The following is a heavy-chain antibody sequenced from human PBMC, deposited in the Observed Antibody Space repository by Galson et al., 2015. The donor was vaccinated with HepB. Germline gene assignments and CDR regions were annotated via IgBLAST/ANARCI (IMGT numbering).Heavy chain of an antibody. D-gene: IGHD2-2*01. Sequence: SVKVSCKASGYTFTSYGISWVRQAPGQGLEWMGWISAYNGNTNYAQKLQGRVTMTTDTSTSSAYMELRSLRSDDTAVYYCARHQLGYCSSTSCFWFDPWGQGTLVTVSS. V-gene: IGHV1-18*01. CDR1: GYTFTSYG. CDR3: ARHQLGYCSSTSCFWFDP. J-gene: IGHJ5*02. CDR2: ISAYNGNT.